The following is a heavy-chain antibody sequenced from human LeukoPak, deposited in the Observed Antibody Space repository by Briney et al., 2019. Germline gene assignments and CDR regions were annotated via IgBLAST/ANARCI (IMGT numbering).Heavy chain of an antibody. Sequence: SETLSLTCTVSGGSISSSSYYWGWIRQPPGKGLEWIGSIYYSGSTYYNPSLKSRVTISVDTSKNQFSLKLSSVTAADTAVYYCARQIKWGGYPFDPWGQGTLVTVSS. CDR2: IYYSGST. D-gene: IGHD5-12*01. J-gene: IGHJ5*02. CDR1: GGSISSSSYY. CDR3: ARQIKWGGYPFDP. V-gene: IGHV4-39*01.